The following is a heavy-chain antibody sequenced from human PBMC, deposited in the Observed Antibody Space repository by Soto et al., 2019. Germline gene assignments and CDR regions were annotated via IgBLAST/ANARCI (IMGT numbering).Heavy chain of an antibody. J-gene: IGHJ3*02. CDR3: AGQGDGNNGYDAFNI. Sequence: SETLSLTCTVSGGSISSSSYYWGWIRQPPGQGLEWIATIHYTGSKFHNPSLRSRLTISVDTTKNQVSLKLSSVTAADTAVYYCAGQGDGNNGYDAFNIWGQGTMVTVSS. D-gene: IGHD2-8*01. V-gene: IGHV4-39*01. CDR2: IHYTGSK. CDR1: GGSISSSSYY.